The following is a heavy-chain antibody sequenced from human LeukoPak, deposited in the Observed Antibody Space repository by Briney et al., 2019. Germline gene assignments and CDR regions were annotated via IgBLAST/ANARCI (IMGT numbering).Heavy chain of an antibody. CDR3: ARLEWELHIDY. J-gene: IGHJ4*02. CDR2: IYYSGNT. CDR1: GVSISSSNSY. Sequence: PSETLSLTCTVSGVSISSSNSYWGWIRQPPGKGLEWIGSIYYSGNTYYNASLKSQVSISIDTSKNQFSLKLSSVTAADTAVYYCARLEWELHIDYWGQGTLVTVSS. V-gene: IGHV4-39*01. D-gene: IGHD1-26*01.